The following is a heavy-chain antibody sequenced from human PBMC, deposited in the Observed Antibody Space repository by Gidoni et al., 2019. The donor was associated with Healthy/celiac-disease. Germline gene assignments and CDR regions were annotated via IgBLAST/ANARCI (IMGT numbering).Heavy chain of an antibody. J-gene: IGHJ4*02. Sequence: EVQLLESGGGLVQPGGSLRLSCAATGFTCSSYAMSWVRQAPGKGLEWVSAISGSAGSTYYADSVKGRFTISRDNSKNTLYLQMNSLRAEDTALYYCANPTPEIYYWGQGTLVTVSS. CDR1: GFTCSSYA. CDR2: ISGSAGST. CDR3: ANPTPEIYY. V-gene: IGHV3-23*01.